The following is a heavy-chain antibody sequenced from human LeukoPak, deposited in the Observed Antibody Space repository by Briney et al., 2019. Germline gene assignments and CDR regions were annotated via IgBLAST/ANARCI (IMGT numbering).Heavy chain of an antibody. V-gene: IGHV3-7*01. CDR1: GFTLGSYS. Sequence: GGSLRLSCAASGFTLGSYSVRWVRQAPGKGLEWVANIREDGSEKYYVDSVKGRFTISRDNAKNSLYLQMNSLRAEDTAIYDCARVGDYEQEKHSDGGSCFPSNYWGQGTLVTVSS. CDR2: IREDGSEK. J-gene: IGHJ4*02. D-gene: IGHD2-15*01. CDR3: ARVGDYEQEKHSDGGSCFPSNY.